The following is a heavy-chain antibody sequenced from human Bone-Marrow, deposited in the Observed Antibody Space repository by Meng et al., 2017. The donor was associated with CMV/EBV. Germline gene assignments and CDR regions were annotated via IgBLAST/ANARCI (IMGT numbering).Heavy chain of an antibody. CDR3: TTDLCTGFTCHLNY. CDR1: NSW. D-gene: IGHD2-8*02. CDR2: IKSKTYGEKT. V-gene: IGHV3-15*07. J-gene: IGHJ4*02. Sequence: NSWMNWVRQAPGKGLEWVGRIKSKTYGEKTDYIAHVEGRFNISRDDSRNMVHLRMNSLKIEDTAVYYCTTDLCTGFTCHLNYWGQGTLVTVSS.